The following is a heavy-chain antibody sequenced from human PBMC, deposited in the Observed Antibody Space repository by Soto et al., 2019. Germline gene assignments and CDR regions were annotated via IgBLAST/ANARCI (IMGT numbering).Heavy chain of an antibody. D-gene: IGHD1-1*01. V-gene: IGHV4-59*08. Sequence: PSETLSLTCTISDGSISSYYWSWIRQPPGKALEWIGYVYYSGSTNYNPSLKSRVTILVDTSKNQFSLKLSSVTAADTAVYYCARRYGYSFDYWGQGTLVTVSS. CDR1: DGSISSYY. J-gene: IGHJ4*02. CDR3: ARRYGYSFDY. CDR2: VYYSGST.